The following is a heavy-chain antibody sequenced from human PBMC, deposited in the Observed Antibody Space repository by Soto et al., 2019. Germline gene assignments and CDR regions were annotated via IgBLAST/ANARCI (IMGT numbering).Heavy chain of an antibody. CDR2: IKQDGSEK. V-gene: IGHV3-7*01. CDR1: GFTFSSYW. CDR3: ARSRLGRSSSGGAGY. Sequence: EVQLVESGGSLVQPGGSLRLSCAASGFTFSSYWMSWVRQAPGKGLEWVANIKQDGSEKYYVDSVKGRFTISRDNAKNSLYLQMNSLRAEDTAVYYCARSRLGRSSSGGAGYWGQGTLVTVSS. J-gene: IGHJ4*02. D-gene: IGHD6-6*01.